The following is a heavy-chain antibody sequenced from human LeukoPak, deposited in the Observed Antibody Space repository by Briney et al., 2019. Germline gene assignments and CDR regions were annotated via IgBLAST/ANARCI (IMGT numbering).Heavy chain of an antibody. CDR3: ATDPSWSVQLEPNYYYGMDV. Sequence: ASVKVSCKVSGYTLTELSMRWVRQAPGKGLEWMGGFDPEDGETIYAQKFQGRVTMTEDTSTDTAYMELSSLRSEDTAVYYCATDPSWSVQLEPNYYYGMDVWGQGTTVTVSS. CDR2: FDPEDGET. J-gene: IGHJ6*02. D-gene: IGHD1-1*01. CDR1: GYTLTELS. V-gene: IGHV1-24*01.